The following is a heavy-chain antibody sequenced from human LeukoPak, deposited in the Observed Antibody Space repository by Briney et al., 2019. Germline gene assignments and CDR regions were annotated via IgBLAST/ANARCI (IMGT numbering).Heavy chain of an antibody. CDR2: ISGSGGST. CDR3: AKVLVRSGYYSPFDY. V-gene: IGHV3-23*01. Sequence: PGGSLRLSCAASGFTFSSYAMSWVRQAPGKGLEWVSAISGSGGSTYYADSVKGRFTISRDNSKNTLYLQMNSLRAEDTAVYYCAKVLVRSGYYSPFDYWGQGTLVTVSS. CDR1: GFTFSSYA. D-gene: IGHD3-22*01. J-gene: IGHJ4*02.